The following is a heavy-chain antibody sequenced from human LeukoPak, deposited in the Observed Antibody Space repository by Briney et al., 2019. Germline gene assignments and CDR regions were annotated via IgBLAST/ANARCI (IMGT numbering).Heavy chain of an antibody. V-gene: IGHV3-48*03. Sequence: GGSLRLSCAASGFTFSSYEMNWVRQAPGKGLEWVSYISSSGSTIYYADSVKGRFTISRDNAKNSLYLQMNSLRAEDTAVYYCARESYYDSSGHDYWGQGTLVTVSS. CDR1: GFTFSSYE. D-gene: IGHD3-22*01. CDR3: ARESYYDSSGHDY. CDR2: ISSSGSTI. J-gene: IGHJ4*02.